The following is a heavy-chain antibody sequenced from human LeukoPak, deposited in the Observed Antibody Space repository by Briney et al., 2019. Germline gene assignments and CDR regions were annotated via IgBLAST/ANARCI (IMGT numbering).Heavy chain of an antibody. D-gene: IGHD3-22*01. CDR3: ARVGRQDISGNNYYYTMDV. CDR2: ISAYNGNT. CDR1: GYTFTSYG. J-gene: IGHJ6*03. Sequence: ASVKVSCKASGYTFTSYGISWVRQAPGQGLEWMGWISAYNGNTNYAQKLQGRVTMTTDTSTSTAYMELRSLRSDDTAVYYCARVGRQDISGNNYYYTMDVGGKGTRSPSP. V-gene: IGHV1-18*01.